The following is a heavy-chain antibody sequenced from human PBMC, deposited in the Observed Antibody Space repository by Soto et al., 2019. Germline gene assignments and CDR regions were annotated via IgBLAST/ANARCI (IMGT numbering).Heavy chain of an antibody. D-gene: IGHD6-19*01. CDR2: ISGSGGST. CDR3: AKDPRQGSGFDY. V-gene: IGHV3-23*01. J-gene: IGHJ4*02. CDR1: GFTFSSYA. Sequence: GGSLRLSCAASGFTFSSYAMSWVRQAPGKGREWVSAISGSGGSTYYADAVKGRFTISRDNAKNTLYLQMNSLRAEDTAVYYCAKDPRQGSGFDYWGQGTLVTVSS.